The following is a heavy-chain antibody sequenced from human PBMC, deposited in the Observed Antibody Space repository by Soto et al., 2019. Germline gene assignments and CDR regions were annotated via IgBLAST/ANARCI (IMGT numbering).Heavy chain of an antibody. Sequence: ASVKVSCKASGYTFTSYGISWVRQAPGQGLEWMGWISAYNGNTNYAQKLQGRVTMTTDTSTSTAYMELRSLRSDDTAVYYCARDLVRDIVRMVYAKGGSNWLDPWGQRTLDTVSS. CDR3: ARDLVRDIVRMVYAKGGSNWLDP. CDR1: GYTFTSYG. CDR2: ISAYNGNT. J-gene: IGHJ5*02. V-gene: IGHV1-18*01. D-gene: IGHD2-8*01.